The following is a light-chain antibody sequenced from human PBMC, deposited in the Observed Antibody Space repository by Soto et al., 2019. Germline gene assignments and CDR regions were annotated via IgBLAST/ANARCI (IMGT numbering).Light chain of an antibody. CDR3: QQYNSYSWT. CDR2: DVS. Sequence: ETVMTQSPATPSVSPGERATLSCRASQSARISLGWYQQKPGQAPRLLIYDVSTRATGVPARFSGGGSGTEFTLTISSLQPDDFATYYCQQYNSYSWTFGQGTKVDIK. V-gene: IGKV3-15*01. CDR1: QSARIS. J-gene: IGKJ1*01.